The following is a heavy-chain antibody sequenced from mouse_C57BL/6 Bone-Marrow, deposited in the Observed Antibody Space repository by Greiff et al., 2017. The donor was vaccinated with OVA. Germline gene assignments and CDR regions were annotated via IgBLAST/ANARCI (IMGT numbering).Heavy chain of an antibody. J-gene: IGHJ1*03. CDR1: GYTFTSYW. D-gene: IGHD4-1*01. CDR2: IHPNSGST. V-gene: IGHV1-64*01. Sequence: QVQLQQPGAELVKPGASVKLSCKASGYTFTSYWMHWVKQRPGQGLEWIGMIHPNSGSTNYNEKFKSKATLTVDKSSSTAYMQLSSLTSADSAVXYCARYETGTYDWYFDVWGTGTTVTVSS. CDR3: ARYETGTYDWYFDV.